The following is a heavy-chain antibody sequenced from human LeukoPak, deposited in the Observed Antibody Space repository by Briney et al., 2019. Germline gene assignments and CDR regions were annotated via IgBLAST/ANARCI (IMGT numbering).Heavy chain of an antibody. V-gene: IGHV5-51*01. CDR3: AIRWELYYFDY. J-gene: IGHJ4*02. CDR2: INHGNSNT. Sequence: GASLKISSRASGYSFITYCYGGVRQMPGKSLQELIIINHGNSNTRYSPSFQGQVTISVDKSISTAYLQWSSLKASDTAMYYCAIRWELYYFDYGGEGTLVTVSS. D-gene: IGHD1-26*01. CDR1: GYSFITYC.